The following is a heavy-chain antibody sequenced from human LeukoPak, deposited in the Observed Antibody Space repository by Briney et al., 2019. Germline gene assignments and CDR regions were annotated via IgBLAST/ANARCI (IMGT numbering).Heavy chain of an antibody. J-gene: IGHJ4*02. CDR3: ARDGFSGVPGAVAGYFDY. CDR1: GYTFTSYY. V-gene: IGHV1-46*01. D-gene: IGHD6-19*01. CDR2: INPSGGST. Sequence: ASVKVSCKASGYTFTSYYMHWVRQAPGQGLEWMGIINPSGGSTSYAQKFQGRVTMTRDMSTSTVYMELSSLRSEDTAVYYCARDGFSGVPGAVAGYFDYWGQGTLVTVSS.